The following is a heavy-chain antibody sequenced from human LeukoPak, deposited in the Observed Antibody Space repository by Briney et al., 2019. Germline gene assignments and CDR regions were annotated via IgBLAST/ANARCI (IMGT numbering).Heavy chain of an antibody. J-gene: IGHJ6*02. CDR2: ISGSGYST. Sequence: PGGSLRLSCAASALTFSSYAMTWVRQAPGRGLEWVSTISGSGYSTYYAESVKGRFTISRDTSKKTLYLQMNSLRAEDTALYYCAKRDSYGMDVWGQGTTVTVFS. CDR3: AKRDSYGMDV. V-gene: IGHV3-23*01. CDR1: ALTFSSYA.